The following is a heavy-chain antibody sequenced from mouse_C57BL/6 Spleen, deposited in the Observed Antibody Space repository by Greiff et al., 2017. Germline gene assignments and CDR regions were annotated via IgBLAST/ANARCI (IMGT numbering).Heavy chain of an antibody. Sequence: QVQLQQPGAELVMPGASVKLSCKASGYTFTSYWMHWVKQRPGQGLEWIGEIDPSDSYNNYNQKFKGKSTLTVDKSSSPAYMQLSSLTSEDSAVYYCARWEEVYAMDYWGQGTSVTVSS. CDR2: IDPSDSYN. CDR3: ARWEEVYAMDY. D-gene: IGHD4-1*01. V-gene: IGHV1-69*01. J-gene: IGHJ4*01. CDR1: GYTFTSYW.